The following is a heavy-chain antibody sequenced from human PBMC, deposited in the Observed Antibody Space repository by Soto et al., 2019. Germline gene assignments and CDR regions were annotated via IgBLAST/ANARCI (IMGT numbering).Heavy chain of an antibody. CDR1: GGSFSGYY. D-gene: IGHD2-15*01. V-gene: IGHV4-34*01. CDR3: ARSPRRGYCSGGSGYSARPNYFDY. CDR2: SNHSGST. J-gene: IGHJ4*02. Sequence: SETLSLTCAVYGGSFSGYYWGWIRQPPGKGLEWIGDSNHSGSTNYNPSLKSRVTKSVDTSKNQFPLKLSYVTAADTAVYYCARSPRRGYCSGGSGYSARPNYFDYWGQGTLVTVSS.